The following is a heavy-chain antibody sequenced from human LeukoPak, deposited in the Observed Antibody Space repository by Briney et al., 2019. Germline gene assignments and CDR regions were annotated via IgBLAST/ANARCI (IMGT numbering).Heavy chain of an antibody. CDR1: GGSISSYY. V-gene: IGHV4-59*01. J-gene: IGHJ3*02. CDR2: IYYSGST. CDR3: ARDLGGYDDAFDI. Sequence: SETLCLTCTVSGGSISSYYWSWIRQPPGKGLEWIGYIYYSGSTNYNPSLKSRVTISVDTSKNQFSLNLSSVTAADTAVYYCARDLGGYDDAFDIWGQGTMVTVSS. D-gene: IGHD3-16*01.